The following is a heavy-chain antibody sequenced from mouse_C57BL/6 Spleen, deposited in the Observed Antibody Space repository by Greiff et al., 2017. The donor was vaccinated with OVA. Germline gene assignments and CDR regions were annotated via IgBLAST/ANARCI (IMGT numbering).Heavy chain of an antibody. J-gene: IGHJ2*01. CDR3: TTLDSSGYRFDY. Sequence: VQLKESGAELVRPGASVKLSCTASGFNIKDDYMHWVKQRPEQGLEWIGWIDPENGDTEYASKFQGKATITADTSSNTAYLQLSSLTSEDTAVYYCTTLDSSGYRFDYWGQGTTLTFSS. D-gene: IGHD3-2*02. CDR1: GFNIKDDY. CDR2: IDPENGDT. V-gene: IGHV14-4*01.